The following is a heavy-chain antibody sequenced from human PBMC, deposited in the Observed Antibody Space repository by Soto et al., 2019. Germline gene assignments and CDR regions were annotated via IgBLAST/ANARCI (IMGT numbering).Heavy chain of an antibody. Sequence: GESLRLSCAVSGFTFSNYGMNWVRQPPGKGLEWVAVVSACVGDTSYADSVKGRFTISRDNSKDTLYLQMNSLRAEDTAAYYCVRSCSRAHYYGMDVWGHGTMVTVSS. D-gene: IGHD2-2*01. CDR3: VRSCSRAHYYGMDV. V-gene: IGHV3-23*01. J-gene: IGHJ6*02. CDR2: VSACVGDT. CDR1: GFTFSNYG.